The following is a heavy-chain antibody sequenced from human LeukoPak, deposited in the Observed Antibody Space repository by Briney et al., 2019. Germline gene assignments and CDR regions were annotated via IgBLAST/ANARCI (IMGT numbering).Heavy chain of an antibody. Sequence: GRSLRLSSAASGFTFSSYPMHCVRQAPSKGLEWVAVISYDGRNKYYADSVKGRFTISSDNSKNTLSLQMNSLRAEDTAVHYCARGLWAVAGGYFDYWGQGTLVTVSS. J-gene: IGHJ4*02. D-gene: IGHD6-19*01. CDR2: ISYDGRNK. V-gene: IGHV3-30*04. CDR3: ARGLWAVAGGYFDY. CDR1: GFTFSSYP.